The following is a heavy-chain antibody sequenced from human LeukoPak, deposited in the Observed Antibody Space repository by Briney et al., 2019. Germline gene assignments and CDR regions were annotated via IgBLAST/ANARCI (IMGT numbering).Heavy chain of an antibody. J-gene: IGHJ4*02. Sequence: SGPTLVNPPQTLTLTCTFSGFSLRTTGVGVGWIRQPPGKALEWLSLIYWNDDKRYSPSLKSRLTITKDTSENQVVLTMTNMDPLDTATYYCAHTRLYYYDTSNYEPDYWGQGTLVTVSS. V-gene: IGHV2-5*01. CDR2: IYWNDDK. CDR3: AHTRLYYYDTSNYEPDY. CDR1: GFSLRTTGVG. D-gene: IGHD3-22*01.